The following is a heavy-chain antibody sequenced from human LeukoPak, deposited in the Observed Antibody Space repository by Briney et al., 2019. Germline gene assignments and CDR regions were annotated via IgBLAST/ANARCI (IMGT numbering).Heavy chain of an antibody. CDR2: IYPGDSDT. Sequence: GESLKISCKGSGYDFPTYWIGWVRQMPGRGLEWMGIIYPGDSDTRYSPSFQGQVTISADKSISTAYLQWGSLKASDTAMYYCVRQFAVSSAWTFDYWGQGTLVTVSS. CDR1: GYDFPTYW. D-gene: IGHD6-19*01. CDR3: VRQFAVSSAWTFDY. V-gene: IGHV5-51*01. J-gene: IGHJ4*02.